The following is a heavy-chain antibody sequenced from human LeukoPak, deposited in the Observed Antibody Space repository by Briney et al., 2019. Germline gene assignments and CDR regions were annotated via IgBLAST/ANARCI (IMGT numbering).Heavy chain of an antibody. CDR1: GFTFSSYW. D-gene: IGHD1-26*01. CDR2: INSDGSST. Sequence: PGGSLRLSCAASGFTFSSYWMHWVRQAPGKGLVWVSCINSDGSSTSYADSVKGRFTISRDNAKNTLYLQMNSLRAEDTAVYYCARVGRELTIDYWGQGTLVTVSS. V-gene: IGHV3-74*01. J-gene: IGHJ4*02. CDR3: ARVGRELTIDY.